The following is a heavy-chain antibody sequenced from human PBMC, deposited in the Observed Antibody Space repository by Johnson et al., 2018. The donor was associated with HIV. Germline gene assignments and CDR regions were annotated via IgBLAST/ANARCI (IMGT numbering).Heavy chain of an antibody. V-gene: IGHV3-7*03. CDR1: GFTSRRYA. J-gene: IGHJ3*02. CDR3: ATLNGHAFDI. CDR2: IKQGGSEK. Sequence: MLLVESGGGVVQPGRSLRLPCAASGFTSRRYAMHWVRQPPGKGLEWVANIKQGGSEKYFVDSLKGRFIISRDNAKNSLYLQMNSLRAEDTAVYYCATLNGHAFDIWGQGTMVTVSS.